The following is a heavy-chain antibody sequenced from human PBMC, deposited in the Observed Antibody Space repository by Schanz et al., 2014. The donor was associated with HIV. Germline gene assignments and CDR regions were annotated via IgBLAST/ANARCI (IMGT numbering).Heavy chain of an antibody. J-gene: IGHJ4*02. CDR3: VKGERIGYRIEVTGPTFDY. D-gene: IGHD3-22*01. V-gene: IGHV3-30-3*01. CDR2: ISHDGTNK. CDR1: GFTFSDYS. Sequence: VQLVESGGGLVEPGGSLRLSCEASGFTFSDYSMHWVRQAPGKALEWVAVISHDGTNKFYAGSVKDRFTISRDNAKNTLYVQIRSLRNEDTAVYYCVKGERIGYRIEVTGPTFDYWGQGTLVTVSS.